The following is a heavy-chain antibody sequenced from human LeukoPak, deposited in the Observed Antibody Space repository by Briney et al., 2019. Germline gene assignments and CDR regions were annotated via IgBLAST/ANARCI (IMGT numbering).Heavy chain of an antibody. Sequence: PGGSLRLSCAASGFIFSDYAMTWVRQTPRKGLEWVSGISWNSDMIGYADSVKGRFTISRDNAKNSLYLQMNSLRAEDMALYYCAKSKYLGGSYDYWGQGTLVTVSS. D-gene: IGHD3-10*01. V-gene: IGHV3-9*03. CDR1: GFIFSDYA. CDR2: ISWNSDMI. J-gene: IGHJ4*02. CDR3: AKSKYLGGSYDY.